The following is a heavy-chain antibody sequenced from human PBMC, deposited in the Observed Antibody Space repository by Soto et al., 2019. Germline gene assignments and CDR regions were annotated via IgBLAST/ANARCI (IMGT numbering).Heavy chain of an antibody. Sequence: RPSVKVSCKASGGTFSSYAISWVRQAPGQGLEWMGGIIPIFGTANYAQKFQGRVTITADESTSTAYMELSSLRSEDTAVYYCARDGGHYDSSGYYLNWFDPWGQGTLVTVSS. CDR3: ARDGGHYDSSGYYLNWFDP. CDR2: IIPIFGTA. J-gene: IGHJ5*02. CDR1: GGTFSSYA. D-gene: IGHD3-22*01. V-gene: IGHV1-69*13.